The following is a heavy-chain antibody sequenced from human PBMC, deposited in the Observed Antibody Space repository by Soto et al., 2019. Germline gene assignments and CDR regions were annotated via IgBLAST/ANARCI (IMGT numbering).Heavy chain of an antibody. Sequence: QVQLQESGPRLVKPSETLSLTCTVSGGSISSYYWSWIRQPPGKGLEWIGYIYYSGSTNYNPSLKSRLTISVDTSKNQFSLKLSSVTAADTAVYYCARVLGLLEPNWFDPWGQGTQVTVSS. CDR1: GGSISSYY. CDR2: IYYSGST. CDR3: ARVLGLLEPNWFDP. V-gene: IGHV4-59*01. J-gene: IGHJ5*02. D-gene: IGHD3-3*01.